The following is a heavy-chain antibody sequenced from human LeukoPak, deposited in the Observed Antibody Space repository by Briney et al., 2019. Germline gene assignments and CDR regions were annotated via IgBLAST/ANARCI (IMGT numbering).Heavy chain of an antibody. CDR3: ARGIPLGI. J-gene: IGHJ3*02. CDR2: TDSDGSST. D-gene: IGHD3-16*01. V-gene: IGHV3-74*01. CDR1: GFTLSRYW. Sequence: GGSLRLSCAASGFTLSRYWMYWVRQVPGKGPVWVSHTDSDGSSTFYADSVKGRFAISRDNAKNTLYLQMNSLRPEDTAVYYCARGIPLGIWGQGTMVTVSS.